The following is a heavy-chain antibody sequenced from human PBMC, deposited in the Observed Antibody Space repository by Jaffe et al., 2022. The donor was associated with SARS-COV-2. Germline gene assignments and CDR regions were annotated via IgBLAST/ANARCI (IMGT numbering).Heavy chain of an antibody. CDR2: INAGNGNT. V-gene: IGHV1-3*01. D-gene: IGHD3-9*01. J-gene: IGHJ5*02. CDR1: GYTFTSYA. Sequence: QVQLVQSGAEVKKPGASVKVSCKASGYTFTSYAMHWVRQAPGQRLEWMGWINAGNGNTKYSQKFQGRVTITRDTSASTAYMELSSLRSEDTAVYYCARARHFDWYPLLDPWGQGTLVTVSS. CDR3: ARARHFDWYPLLDP.